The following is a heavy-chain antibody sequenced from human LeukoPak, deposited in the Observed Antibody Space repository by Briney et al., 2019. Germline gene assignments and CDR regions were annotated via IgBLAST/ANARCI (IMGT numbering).Heavy chain of an antibody. J-gene: IGHJ4*02. V-gene: IGHV3-30*02. Sequence: GRSLRLSCAASGFTFSIYGMHWVRQAPGKGLEWVAFIRYDGSNKYYADSVKGRFTISRDNSKNTLYLQMNSLRVEDTAVYYCAKEKKYYYDGSGYPGYDYWGQGTLVTVSS. CDR2: IRYDGSNK. CDR1: GFTFSIYG. D-gene: IGHD3-22*01. CDR3: AKEKKYYYDGSGYPGYDY.